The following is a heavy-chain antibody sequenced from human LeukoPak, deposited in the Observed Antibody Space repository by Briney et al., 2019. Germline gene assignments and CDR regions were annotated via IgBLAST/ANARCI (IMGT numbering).Heavy chain of an antibody. CDR2: IYYTGST. D-gene: IGHD3-22*01. CDR1: GGSIRSSSYY. J-gene: IGHJ3*02. CDR3: ARGPYKYDGSGAFDI. V-gene: IGHV4-39*01. Sequence: SETLSLTCTVSGGSIRSSSYYWGWIRQPPGKGLEWIGCIYYTGSTYYNPSLKSRVTISVDTSKNQFSLKLTSVTAADTAVYYCARGPYKYDGSGAFDIWGQGTKVTVSS.